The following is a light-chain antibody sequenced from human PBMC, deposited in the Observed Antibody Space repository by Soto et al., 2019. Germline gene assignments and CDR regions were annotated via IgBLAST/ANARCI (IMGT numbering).Light chain of an antibody. CDR3: QQYETFSGT. CDR1: QSVSGW. CDR2: DAS. V-gene: IGKV1-5*01. J-gene: IGKJ1*01. Sequence: QLTQSPSTPSATVGDTVTLTCRASQSVSGWLAWYQQKPGEAPKLLIYDASALPRGVPSRFSGSGSGTKFTLTIASLQPDDFATYYCQQYETFSGTFGPGTKVDIK.